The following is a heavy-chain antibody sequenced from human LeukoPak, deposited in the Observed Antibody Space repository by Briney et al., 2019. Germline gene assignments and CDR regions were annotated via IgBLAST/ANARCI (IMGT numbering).Heavy chain of an antibody. CDR1: GGSISSYY. Sequence: SETLSLTCTISGGSISSYYWSWVRQPAGKGLEWIGRIYTSGSTNYNPSLKSRVTMSIDTSKNQFSLKLSSVTAADTAVYYCARELNPHTVTTWGTERWGQGTLVTVSS. CDR2: IYTSGST. D-gene: IGHD4-11*01. CDR3: ARELNPHTVTTWGTER. J-gene: IGHJ4*02. V-gene: IGHV4-4*07.